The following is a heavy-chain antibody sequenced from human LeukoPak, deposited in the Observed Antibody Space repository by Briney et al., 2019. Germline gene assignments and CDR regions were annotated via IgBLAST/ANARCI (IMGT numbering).Heavy chain of an antibody. D-gene: IGHD3-16*02. CDR2: ISGSGGST. CDR3: ANFSANDYVWGSYRHDAFDI. J-gene: IGHJ3*02. CDR1: GFTFSSYA. Sequence: PGGSLRLSCAASGFTFSSYAMSWVRQAPGEGLEWVSAISGSGGSTYYADSVKGRFTISRDNSKNTLYLQMNSLRAEDTAVYYCANFSANDYVWGSYRHDAFDIWGQGTMVTVSS. V-gene: IGHV3-23*01.